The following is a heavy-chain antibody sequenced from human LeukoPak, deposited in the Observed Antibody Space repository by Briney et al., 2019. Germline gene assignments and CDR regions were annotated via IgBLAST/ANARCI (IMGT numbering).Heavy chain of an antibody. D-gene: IGHD2-2*01. J-gene: IGHJ4*02. Sequence: GGSLRLSCAASGFTFSSYAMHWVRQAPGKGLEWAAVKSYDRSNKYYADSVKGRFTISRDNSKNTLYLQMNSLRAEDTAMYYCARDECSSTSCYRTKGVDYWGQGTLVTVSS. CDR3: ARDECSSTSCYRTKGVDY. V-gene: IGHV3-30-3*01. CDR1: GFTFSSYA. CDR2: KSYDRSNK.